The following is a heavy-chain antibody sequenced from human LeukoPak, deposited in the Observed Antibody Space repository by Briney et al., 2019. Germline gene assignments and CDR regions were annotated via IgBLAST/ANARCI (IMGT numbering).Heavy chain of an antibody. CDR2: INWNGDYT. J-gene: IGHJ6*03. D-gene: IGHD6-13*01. CDR1: GLTVSSNY. V-gene: IGHV3-20*04. Sequence: PGGSLRLSCAASGLTVSSNYMNWVRQAPGKGLEWVSGINWNGDYTHYADSVKGRFTISRDNAKNSLYLQMTSLRAEDTALYYCARSYSSRSFYYMDVWGKGTTVTVS. CDR3: ARSYSSRSFYYMDV.